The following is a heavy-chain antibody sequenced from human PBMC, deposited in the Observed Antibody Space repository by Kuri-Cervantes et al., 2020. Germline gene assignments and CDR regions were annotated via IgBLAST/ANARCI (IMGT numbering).Heavy chain of an antibody. Sequence: GESLKISCAASGFTFSGYWMSWVRQVPGKGLEWVANINQDESRSSYVGSVKGRFTISRDNAKNSLYLQMNSLRAEDTALYYCAKDYGSGSYYYYGMDVWGQGTTVTVSS. J-gene: IGHJ6*02. V-gene: IGHV3-7*03. CDR1: GFTFSGYW. CDR2: INQDESRS. D-gene: IGHD3-10*01. CDR3: AKDYGSGSYYYYGMDV.